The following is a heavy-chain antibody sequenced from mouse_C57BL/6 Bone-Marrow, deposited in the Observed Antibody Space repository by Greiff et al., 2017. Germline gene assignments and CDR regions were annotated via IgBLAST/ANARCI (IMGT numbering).Heavy chain of an antibody. Sequence: EVQLQQSGAELVRPGASVQLSCTASGFNIKDDYMHWVKQRPEQGLDWIGWIDPENGDTEYASKFQGKATITADTSSNTAYLQLSSLTSEDTAVYYCTIYYGNPFNYWGQGTALTVTS. V-gene: IGHV14-4*01. CDR1: GFNIKDDY. D-gene: IGHD2-1*01. J-gene: IGHJ2*01. CDR2: IDPENGDT. CDR3: TIYYGNPFNY.